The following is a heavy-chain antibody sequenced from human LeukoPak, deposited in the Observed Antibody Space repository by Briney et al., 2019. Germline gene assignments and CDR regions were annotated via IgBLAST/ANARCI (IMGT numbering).Heavy chain of an antibody. D-gene: IGHD3-22*01. CDR3: ARGPGSSGGAYVGDY. V-gene: IGHV3-74*01. J-gene: IGHJ4*01. CDR1: GFTFSNHW. Sequence: PGGSLRLSCAASGFTFSNHWMHWVRQVPGKGLVWVSRIDGGGSSTSYADSVEGRFSIFRDNAKSTLYLQMNSLRVDDTAVYYCARGPGSSGGAYVGDYWGHGTLVTVSS. CDR2: IDGGGSST.